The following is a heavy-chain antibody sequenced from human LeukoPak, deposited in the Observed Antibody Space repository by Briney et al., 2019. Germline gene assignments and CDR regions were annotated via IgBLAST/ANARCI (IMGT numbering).Heavy chain of an antibody. D-gene: IGHD6-13*01. CDR1: GFTFSSYE. CDR3: ARGGAGGSSWYVVY. V-gene: IGHV3-48*03. J-gene: IGHJ4*02. CDR2: ISSSGSTI. Sequence: PGGSLRLSCTASGFTFSSYEMNWVRQAPGKGLEWVSYISSSGSTIYYADSVKGRFTISRDNAKNSLYLQMNSLRAEDTAVYYCARGGAGGSSWYVVYWGQGTLVTVSS.